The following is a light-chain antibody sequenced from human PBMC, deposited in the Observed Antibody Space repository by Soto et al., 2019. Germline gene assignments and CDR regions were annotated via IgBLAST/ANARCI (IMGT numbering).Light chain of an antibody. J-gene: IGLJ1*01. Sequence: QSVLTQPASVSGSPGQSITISCTGTSSDVGGYNYVSWYQQHPGKAPKLMFYDVSNRPSGVSNRFSGSKSGNTASLTISGLQAEDEADYYCSSYTRSSFYVFGTGTKLTVL. CDR2: DVS. CDR3: SSYTRSSFYV. V-gene: IGLV2-14*01. CDR1: SSDVGGYNY.